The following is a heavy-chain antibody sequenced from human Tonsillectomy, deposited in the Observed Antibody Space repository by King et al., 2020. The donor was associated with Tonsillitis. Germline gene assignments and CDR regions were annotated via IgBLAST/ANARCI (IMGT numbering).Heavy chain of an antibody. CDR3: TKALTPVRCGMDV. CDR2: IVGAGETT. D-gene: IGHD4-23*01. Sequence: VQLVESGGGLVQPGGSLRLSCAASGFTFSTYGMNWVRHAPGKGLEWVASIVGAGETTYYVDSGKGRFTISRDNLKNTLYLQMNSLRAEDTAVYYCTKALTPVRCGMDVWGQGTTVSVSS. J-gene: IGHJ6*02. CDR1: GFTFSTYG. V-gene: IGHV3-23*04.